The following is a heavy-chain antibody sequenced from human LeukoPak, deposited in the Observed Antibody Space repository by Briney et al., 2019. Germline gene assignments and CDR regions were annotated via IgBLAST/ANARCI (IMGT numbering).Heavy chain of an antibody. Sequence: GGSLRLSCAASGFTFSSYWMHWVRQAPGKGLVWVSRINSDGSSTSYADSVKGRFTISRDYAKNTLYLQMNSLRAEDTAVYYCARDIFSGSFDAFDIWGQGTMVTVSS. CDR3: ARDIFSGSFDAFDI. CDR2: INSDGSST. CDR1: GFTFSSYW. V-gene: IGHV3-74*01. J-gene: IGHJ3*02. D-gene: IGHD1-26*01.